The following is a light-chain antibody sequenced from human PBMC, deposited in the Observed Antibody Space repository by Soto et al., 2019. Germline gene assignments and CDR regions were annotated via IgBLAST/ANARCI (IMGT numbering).Light chain of an antibody. V-gene: IGKV3-11*01. CDR3: QQRSHWPPIT. J-gene: IGKJ5*01. CDR2: DAS. CDR1: QSINTY. Sequence: EILLTQSPATLSLSPGERATLSCRASQSINTYLAWYQQKPGQAPRLLIYDASNRATSIPARFSGSGSGTDFTLTISSLEPEDFAVYYCQQRSHWPPITFGQGTRLEIK.